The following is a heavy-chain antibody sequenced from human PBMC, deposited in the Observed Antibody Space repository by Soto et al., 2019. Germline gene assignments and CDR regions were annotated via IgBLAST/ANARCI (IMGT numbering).Heavy chain of an antibody. CDR2: VSYDGNNK. V-gene: IGHV3-30-3*01. CDR3: ATPTSSPYLAY. Sequence: QVRLVESGGGVVQPGRSLRLSCAASGFTFSRFALHWVRQAPGKGLEWVALVSYDGNNKFYADSVKGRSTISRDKSKKTLHLHMNGLRPVDTAVYYCATPTSSPYLAYWGQGTLVTVSS. CDR1: GFTFSRFA. J-gene: IGHJ4*02. D-gene: IGHD2-2*01.